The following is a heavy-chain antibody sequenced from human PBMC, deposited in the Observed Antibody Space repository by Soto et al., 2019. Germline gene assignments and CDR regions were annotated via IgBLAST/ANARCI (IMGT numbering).Heavy chain of an antibody. CDR3: ARGASGYCSGGSCHAKAPYYYYGMDV. CDR2: IYPSDSRT. Sequence: GESLKISCESSGYTFANYWIGWVRQVPGKGLEWVAIIYPSDSRTIYSPSFQGQVTISADKSISTAYLQWSSLKASDTAMYYCARGASGYCSGGSCHAKAPYYYYGMDVWGQGTTVTVSS. CDR1: GYTFANYW. V-gene: IGHV5-51*01. D-gene: IGHD2-15*01. J-gene: IGHJ6*02.